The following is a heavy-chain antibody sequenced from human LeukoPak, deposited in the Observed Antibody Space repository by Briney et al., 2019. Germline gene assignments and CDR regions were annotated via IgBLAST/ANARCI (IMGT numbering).Heavy chain of an antibody. V-gene: IGHV1-69*13. D-gene: IGHD3-22*01. CDR1: GGTFSSYA. CDR2: IIPIFGTA. J-gene: IGHJ5*02. Sequence: SVKVSCKASGGTFSSYAISWVRQAPGQGLEWMGGIIPIFGTANYAQKFQGRVTITADESTSTAYMELSSLRSEDTAVYYCATTGVYYYDSSGYDWFDPWGQGTLVTVSS. CDR3: ATTGVYYYDSSGYDWFDP.